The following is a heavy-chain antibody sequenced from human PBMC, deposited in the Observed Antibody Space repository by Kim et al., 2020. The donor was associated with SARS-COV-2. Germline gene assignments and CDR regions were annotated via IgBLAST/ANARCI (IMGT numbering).Heavy chain of an antibody. J-gene: IGHJ6*02. CDR3: AKTHSSGTGGMDV. CDR2: ISGSGGST. D-gene: IGHD6-19*01. CDR1: GFTFRSYA. V-gene: IGHV3-23*01. Sequence: GGSLRLSCAASGFTFRSYAMSWVRQAPGKGLEWVSAISGSGGSTYYADSVKGRFTISRDNSKNTLYLQMNSLRDEDTAVYYCAKTHSSGTGGMDVWGQGTTVTVSS.